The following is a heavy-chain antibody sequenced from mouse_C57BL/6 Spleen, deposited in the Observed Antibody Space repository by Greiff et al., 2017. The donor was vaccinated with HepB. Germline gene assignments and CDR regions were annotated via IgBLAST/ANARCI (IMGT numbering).Heavy chain of an antibody. D-gene: IGHD1-3*01. CDR3: ASDESVGY. J-gene: IGHJ3*01. Sequence: VQLQQSGAELVKPGASVKLSCKASGYTFTSYWMPWVKQRPGQGLEWIGEIDPSDSFTNYNQKFKGKATLTVDTSSRTAYMQVSSLPSEDSAVYYCASDESVGYWGQGTLVTVSA. V-gene: IGHV1-50*01. CDR2: IDPSDSFT. CDR1: GYTFTSYW.